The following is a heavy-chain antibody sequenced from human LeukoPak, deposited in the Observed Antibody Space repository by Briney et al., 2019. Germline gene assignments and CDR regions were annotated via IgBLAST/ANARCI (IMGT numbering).Heavy chain of an antibody. V-gene: IGHV3-74*01. D-gene: IGHD4-17*01. CDR3: ARDYGDYSYYFDY. Sequence: GGSLRLSCAASGFTFSSYWMHWVHQAPGKGLVWVSRINSDGSSTSYVDSVKGRFTISRDNAKNTLYLQMNSLRAEDTAVYYCARDYGDYSYYFDYWGQGTLVTVSS. CDR2: INSDGSST. CDR1: GFTFSSYW. J-gene: IGHJ4*02.